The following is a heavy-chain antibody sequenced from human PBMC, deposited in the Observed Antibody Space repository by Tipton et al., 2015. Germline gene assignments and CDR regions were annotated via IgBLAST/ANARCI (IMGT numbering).Heavy chain of an antibody. Sequence: LRLSCTVSGGSIDSYYWSWIRQPPGKRLEWIGYIDFRGSTEYNPSVKSRVSISVDRSKNQFSLKLSSVTAADTAVYYCACQDYDSLTRDYQTVDYWGQGTLVTVSS. CDR1: GGSIDSYY. CDR2: IDFRGST. D-gene: IGHD3-9*01. J-gene: IGHJ4*02. CDR3: ACQDYDSLTRDYQTVDY. V-gene: IGHV4-59*12.